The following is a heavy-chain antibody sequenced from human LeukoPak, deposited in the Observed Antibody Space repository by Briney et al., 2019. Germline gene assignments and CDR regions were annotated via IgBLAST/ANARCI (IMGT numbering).Heavy chain of an antibody. D-gene: IGHD1-26*01. CDR1: GGSFSGYY. J-gene: IGHJ5*02. CDR2: IYHSGST. V-gene: IGHV4-34*01. CDR3: AREIPVGATRGGWFDP. Sequence: SETLSLTCAVYGGSFSGYYWSWIRQPPGKGLEWIGSIYHSGSTYYNPSLKSRVTISVDTSKNQFSLKLSSVTAADTAVYYCAREIPVGATRGGWFDPWGQGTLVTVSS.